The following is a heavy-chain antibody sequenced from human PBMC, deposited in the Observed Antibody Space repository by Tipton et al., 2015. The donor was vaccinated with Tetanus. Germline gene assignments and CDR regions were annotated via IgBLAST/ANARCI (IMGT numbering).Heavy chain of an antibody. V-gene: IGHV4-39*07. CDR3: ARGWGSSWYYFDY. J-gene: IGHJ4*02. CDR2: IYSYNGNT. CDR1: GGSISSGTFY. Sequence: TLSLTCTVSGGSISSGTFYWDWIRQTPGKGLEWIGNIYSYNGNTLQNPSLQSRVTISLDKSKNQFSLKLNSVTAADTAVYYCARGWGSSWYYFDYWGQGILVTVSS. D-gene: IGHD6-13*01.